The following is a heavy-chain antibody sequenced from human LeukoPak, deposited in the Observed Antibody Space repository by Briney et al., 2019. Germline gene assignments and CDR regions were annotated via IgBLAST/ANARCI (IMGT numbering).Heavy chain of an antibody. J-gene: IGHJ4*02. CDR3: ARATLVGATISLDY. Sequence: SETLSLTCTVSGGSISSYYWSWIRQPPGKGLEWIGYIYYSGSTNYNPSLKSRVTISVDTSKNQFSLKLSSVTAADTAVYYCARATLVGATISLDYWGQGTLVPVSS. CDR1: GGSISSYY. CDR2: IYYSGST. V-gene: IGHV4-59*08. D-gene: IGHD1-26*01.